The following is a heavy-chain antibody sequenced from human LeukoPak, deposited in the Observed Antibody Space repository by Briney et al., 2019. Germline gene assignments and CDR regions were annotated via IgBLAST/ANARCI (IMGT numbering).Heavy chain of an antibody. CDR1: GFTFSSYG. V-gene: IGHV3-30*18. J-gene: IGHJ4*02. D-gene: IGHD3-10*01. CDR3: AKAPQGVRGVMNY. Sequence: PGGSLRLSCAASGFTFSSYGMHWVRQAPGKGLEWVAVISYDGSNKYYADSVKGRFTISRDNSKNTLYLQMNSLRAEDTAVYYCAKAPQGVRGVMNYGGQGTLVTVSS. CDR2: ISYDGSNK.